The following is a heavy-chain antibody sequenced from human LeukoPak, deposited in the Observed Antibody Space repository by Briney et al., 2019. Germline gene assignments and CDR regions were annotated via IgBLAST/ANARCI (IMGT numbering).Heavy chain of an antibody. J-gene: IGHJ4*02. CDR2: IDPTGGST. D-gene: IGHD2-15*01. CDR3: ARPCFAEGGGSCYATDY. Sequence: ASVKFSCKESGYTFPSYFMHWLRQALGQGLEWMGIIDPTGGSTTYAQKFQGRVTMTRDTSTSTVYMELSSLRSDDTAVYYCARPCFAEGGGSCYATDYWGQGTLVTVSS. CDR1: GYTFPSYF. V-gene: IGHV1-46*01.